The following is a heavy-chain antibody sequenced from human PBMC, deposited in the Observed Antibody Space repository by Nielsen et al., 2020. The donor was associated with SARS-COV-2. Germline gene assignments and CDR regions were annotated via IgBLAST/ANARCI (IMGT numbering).Heavy chain of an antibody. V-gene: IGHV7-4-1*02. CDR2: INTNTGNP. CDR1: GYTFTSYA. J-gene: IGHJ6*02. CDR3: ARNLLRFHLYYYYGMDV. D-gene: IGHD3-3*01. Sequence: ASVKVSCKASGYTFTSYAMNWVRQAPGQGLEWMGWINTNTGNPTYAQGFTGRFVFSLDTSVSTAYLQISSPKAEDTAVYYCARNLLRFHLYYYYGMDVWGQGTTVTVSS.